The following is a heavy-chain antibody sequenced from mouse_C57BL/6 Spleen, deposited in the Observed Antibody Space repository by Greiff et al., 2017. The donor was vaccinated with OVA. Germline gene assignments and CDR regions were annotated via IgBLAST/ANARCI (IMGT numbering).Heavy chain of an antibody. CDR1: GFTFTDYY. J-gene: IGHJ2*01. D-gene: IGHD1-1*01. Sequence: EVQRVESGGGLVQPGGSLSLSCAASGFTFTDYYMSWVRQPPGKALAWLGFIRNKANGYTTEYSASVKGRFTISRDNSQSILYLQMNALRAEDSATYYCARGHYYGSSHDYWGQGTTLTVSS. CDR3: ARGHYYGSSHDY. CDR2: IRNKANGYTT. V-gene: IGHV7-3*01.